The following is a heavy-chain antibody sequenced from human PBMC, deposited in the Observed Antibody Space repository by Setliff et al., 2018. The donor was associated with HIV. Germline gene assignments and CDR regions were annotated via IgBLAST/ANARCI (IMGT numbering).Heavy chain of an antibody. J-gene: IGHJ4*02. CDR2: IKQDGSQK. CDR1: GFTFRTYW. D-gene: IGHD4-17*01. CDR3: ARDYYGGFGDYDFGTRWFDY. V-gene: IGHV3-7*03. Sequence: GGSLRLSCAVSGFTFRTYWMSWVRQTPGKGLEWVANIKQDGSQKYYVDSVKGRFTISRDNAKNSLYLQMNSLRAEDTAVYYCARDYYGGFGDYDFGTRWFDYWGQGALVTVSS.